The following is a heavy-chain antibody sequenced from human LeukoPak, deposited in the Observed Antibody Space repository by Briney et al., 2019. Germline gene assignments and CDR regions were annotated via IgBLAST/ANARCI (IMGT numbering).Heavy chain of an antibody. Sequence: SEALSLTCTGSGGSISSNYYYWGWIRQPPGKGLEWIGSIYYSGSTYYNPSLKSRVTISVDTSKNQFSLRLSSVTAADTAVYYCARQGRNSSGGQRWVDYWGQGTLVTVSS. V-gene: IGHV4-39*01. CDR1: GGSISSNYYY. CDR3: ARQGRNSSGGQRWVDY. J-gene: IGHJ4*02. CDR2: IYYSGST. D-gene: IGHD6-19*01.